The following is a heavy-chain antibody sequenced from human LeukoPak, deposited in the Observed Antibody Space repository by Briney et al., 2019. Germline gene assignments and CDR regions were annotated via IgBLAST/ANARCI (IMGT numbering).Heavy chain of an antibody. CDR1: GGTFSSYT. CDR3: ARDPYYYDSSGYYYYYGMDV. D-gene: IGHD3-22*01. V-gene: IGHV1-69*13. CDR2: IIPIFGTA. Sequence: ASVKVSCKASGGTFSSYTISWVRQAPGQGLEWMGGIIPIFGTANYAQKFQGRVTITADESTSTAYMELSSLRSGDTAVYYCARDPYYYDSSGYYYYYGMDVWGQGTTVTVSS. J-gene: IGHJ6*02.